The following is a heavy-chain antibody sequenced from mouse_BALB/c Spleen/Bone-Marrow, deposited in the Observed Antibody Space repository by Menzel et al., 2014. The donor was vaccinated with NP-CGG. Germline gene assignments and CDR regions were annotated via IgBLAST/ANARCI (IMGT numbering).Heavy chain of an antibody. CDR1: GFDFCRFW. D-gene: IGHD1-2*01. Sequence: EVKLMESGGGLVQPGGFLQLSCAASGFDFCRFWMSWVRQAPGQGLEWIGEINPDSSTINYTPYLKDKFIISRDNAKNTLYLQMSKVRSEDTALYYCGRLQYYGFFAYWGQGTLGTVAA. CDR3: GRLQYYGFFAY. J-gene: IGHJ3*01. CDR2: INPDSSTI. V-gene: IGHV4-1*02.